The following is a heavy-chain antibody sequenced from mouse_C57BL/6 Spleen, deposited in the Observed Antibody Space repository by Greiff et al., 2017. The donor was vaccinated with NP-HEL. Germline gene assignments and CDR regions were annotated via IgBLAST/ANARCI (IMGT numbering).Heavy chain of an antibody. D-gene: IGHD3-2*02. V-gene: IGHV8-12*01. CDR3: ARSFPPDSSGYPFAY. Sequence: QVTLKESGPGILQSSQTLSLTCSFSGFSLSTSGMGASWIRQPSGKGLEWLAHIYWDDDKRYNPSLKSRLTISKDTSRNQVFLKITSVDTADTATYYCARSFPPDSSGYPFAYWGQGTLVTVSA. CDR2: IYWDDDK. J-gene: IGHJ3*01. CDR1: GFSLSTSGMG.